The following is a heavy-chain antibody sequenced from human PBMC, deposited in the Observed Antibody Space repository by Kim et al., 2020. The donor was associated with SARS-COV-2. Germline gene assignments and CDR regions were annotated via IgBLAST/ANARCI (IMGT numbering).Heavy chain of an antibody. D-gene: IGHD3-9*01. CDR1: GFTFSSYG. V-gene: IGHV3-33*01. Sequence: GGSLRRSCAASGFTFSSYGMHWVRQAPGKGLEWVAVIWYDGSNKYYADSVKGRFTISRDNSKNTLYLQMNSLRAEDTAVYYCARESGVLRYFDWFPPYFDYWGQGTLVTVSS. CDR3: ARESGVLRYFDWFPPYFDY. J-gene: IGHJ4*02. CDR2: IWYDGSNK.